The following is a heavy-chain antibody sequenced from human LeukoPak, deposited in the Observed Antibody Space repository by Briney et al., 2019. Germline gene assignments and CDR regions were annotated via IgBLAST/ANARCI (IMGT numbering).Heavy chain of an antibody. CDR1: GYTFTGYY. J-gene: IGHJ4*02. Sequence: ASVTVSCKASGYTFTGYYMHWVRQAPGQGLEWMGRINPNSGGANYAQKFQGRLTMTRNTSISTAYMELSSLRSEDTAVYYCARASLWFGELYTVWGQGTLVTVSS. CDR3: ARASLWFGELYTV. D-gene: IGHD3-10*01. V-gene: IGHV1-2*06. CDR2: INPNSGGA.